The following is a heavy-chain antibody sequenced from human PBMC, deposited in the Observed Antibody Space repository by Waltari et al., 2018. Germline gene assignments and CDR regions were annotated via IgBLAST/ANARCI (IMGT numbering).Heavy chain of an antibody. CDR3: AKDRSVVRGVGDEIDY. J-gene: IGHJ4*02. D-gene: IGHD3-10*01. CDR1: GFTFSSYA. Sequence: EVQLVESGGGLVQPGGSLRLSCAASGFTFSSYAMSWVRQAPGKGLEWVSAIRGSGGSTYYADSVKGRFTISRDNSKNTLYLQMNSLRAEDTAVYYCAKDRSVVRGVGDEIDYWGQGTLVTVSS. CDR2: IRGSGGST. V-gene: IGHV3-23*04.